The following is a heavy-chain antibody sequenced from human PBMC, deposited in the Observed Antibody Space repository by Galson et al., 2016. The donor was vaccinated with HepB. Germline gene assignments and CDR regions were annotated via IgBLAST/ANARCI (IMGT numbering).Heavy chain of an antibody. CDR3: VRDINEPGSGYYRGWFDS. CDR2: ISSDGTSPDGRDA. D-gene: IGHD3-3*01. J-gene: IGHJ5*01. V-gene: IGHV3-74*01. Sequence: SLRLSCAASGFTFSAYWMHWVRQAPGKGLVWVSRISSDGTSPDGRDARYAESVKGRFTVSRDNAKNTVYLQMNSLRVEDTAVYYCVRDINEPGSGYYRGWFDSWGQGNMVTVSS. CDR1: GFTFSAYW.